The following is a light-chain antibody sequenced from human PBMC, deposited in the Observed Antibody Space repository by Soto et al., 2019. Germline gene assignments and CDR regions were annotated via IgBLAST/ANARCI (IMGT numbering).Light chain of an antibody. CDR2: DIS. CDR3: CSYAGSYTFYV. CDR1: GSDVGYYNY. J-gene: IGLJ1*01. V-gene: IGLV2-11*01. Sequence: QSALTQPRSVSGSPGQSVTISCTGTGSDVGYYNYVSWYQQHPGTAPKLMIYDISVRPSGVPDRFSGSKSGNTASLTISGLQAEDEADYYCCSYAGSYTFYVFGTGTKVTVL.